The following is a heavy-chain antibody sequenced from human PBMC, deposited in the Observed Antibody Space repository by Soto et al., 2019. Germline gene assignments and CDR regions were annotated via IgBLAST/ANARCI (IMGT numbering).Heavy chain of an antibody. CDR1: GFTFSNYG. Sequence: QVQLVESGGGVVQPGRSLRLSCAASGFTFSNYGMHWVRQAPGKGLDWVAVISYDGSIEYYSECVNGGFTMSRDNSENTVYLQMNSLRTEDTAVYFCGRDWVWFGALPIDNWGQGTLVTVSS. CDR3: GRDWVWFGALPIDN. CDR2: ISYDGSIE. V-gene: IGHV3-30*03. J-gene: IGHJ4*02. D-gene: IGHD3-10*01.